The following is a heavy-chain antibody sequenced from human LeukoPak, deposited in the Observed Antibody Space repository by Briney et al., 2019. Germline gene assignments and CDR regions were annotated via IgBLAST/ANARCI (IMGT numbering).Heavy chain of an antibody. D-gene: IGHD1-26*01. CDR2: IYYSGRT. Sequence: SETLSLTCTVSGGSISSYYWSWIRQPPGKGLEWIGYIYYSGRTIYNPSLQSRVTISVDTSKNQFSLKLTSVTAADTAVYDCARYDRGSYLFDYWGQGTLVTVFS. V-gene: IGHV4-59*01. CDR3: ARYDRGSYLFDY. J-gene: IGHJ4*02. CDR1: GGSISSYY.